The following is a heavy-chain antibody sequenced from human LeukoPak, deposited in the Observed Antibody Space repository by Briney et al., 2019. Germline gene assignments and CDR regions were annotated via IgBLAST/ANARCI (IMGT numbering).Heavy chain of an antibody. J-gene: IGHJ4*02. CDR1: GGTFSGYA. CDR2: IIPIFGTA. V-gene: IGHV1-69*06. Sequence: SVKVSCKASGGTFSGYAISWVRQAPGQGLEWMGGIIPIFGTANYAQKFQGRVTITADKSTSTAYMELSSLRSEDTAVYYCAKIGTPFEFDYWGQGTLVTVSS. CDR3: AKIGTPFEFDY. D-gene: IGHD1-14*01.